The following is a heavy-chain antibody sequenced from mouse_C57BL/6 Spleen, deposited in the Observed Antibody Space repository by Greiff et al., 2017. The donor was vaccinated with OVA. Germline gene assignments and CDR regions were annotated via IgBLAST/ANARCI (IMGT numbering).Heavy chain of an antibody. Sequence: VQLKQSVAELVRPGASVKLSCTASGFYIKNTYMHWVKQRPEQGLEWIGRIDPANGTTKYAPKFQGKATITADPSSNTAYLQLSSLTSEDSAIYYCARGYYGSSDYFDYWGQGTTLTVSS. CDR1: GFYIKNTY. V-gene: IGHV14-3*01. CDR3: ARGYYGSSDYFDY. D-gene: IGHD1-1*01. J-gene: IGHJ2*01. CDR2: IDPANGTT.